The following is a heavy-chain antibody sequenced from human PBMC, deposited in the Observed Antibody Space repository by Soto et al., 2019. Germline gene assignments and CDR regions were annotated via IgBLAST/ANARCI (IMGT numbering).Heavy chain of an antibody. J-gene: IGHJ6*02. CDR3: ARDGSTSWYSYDYHGMAV. V-gene: IGHV3-7*05. D-gene: IGHD5-18*01. CDR2: INVDGSEK. CDR1: GFTFRTYW. Sequence: EVQLVESGGGLVQPGGSLRLSCAASGFTFRTYWLSWVRQVPGKGLEWVANINVDGSEKNYVDSVKGIFTISRDNASNSLYLQMSILRAEDTPLFYCARDGSTSWYSYDYHGMAVWCPGTTVTVSS.